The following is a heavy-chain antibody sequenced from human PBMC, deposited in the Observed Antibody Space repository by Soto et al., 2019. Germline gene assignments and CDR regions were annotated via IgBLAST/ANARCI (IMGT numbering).Heavy chain of an antibody. CDR2: IIPIFGTA. CDR3: ASVRGSRYYYYGMDV. J-gene: IGHJ6*02. CDR1: GGTFSSYS. V-gene: IGHV1-69*13. D-gene: IGHD3-10*01. Sequence: SVKVSCKASGGTFSSYSISWVRQAPGQGLEWMGGIIPIFGTANYAQKFQGRVTITADESTSTAYMELSSLRSEDTAVYYCASVRGSRYYYYGMDVWGQGTTVTVSS.